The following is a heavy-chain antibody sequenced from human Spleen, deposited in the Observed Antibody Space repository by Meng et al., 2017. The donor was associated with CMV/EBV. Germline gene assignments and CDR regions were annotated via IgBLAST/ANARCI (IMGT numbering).Heavy chain of an antibody. Sequence: ASVKVSCKASGYTFTNYYIHWVRQAPGQGLEWMGIINPSGGSTSYAQKFQGRVTMTRDTSTSTVYMELSSLRSEDTAVYYCAREVVGGALDYWGQGTLVTVSS. J-gene: IGHJ4*02. D-gene: IGHD1-26*01. V-gene: IGHV1-46*01. CDR1: GYTFTNYY. CDR3: AREVVGGALDY. CDR2: INPSGGST.